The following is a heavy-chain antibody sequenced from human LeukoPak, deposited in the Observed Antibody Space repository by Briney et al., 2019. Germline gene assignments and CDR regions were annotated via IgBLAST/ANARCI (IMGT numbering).Heavy chain of an antibody. Sequence: MTSETLSLTCTVSGGSLSSSSYYWGWLRPPPGKGLEWMGSIYYSGSTYYNPSLKSRVTISVDTSKNQFSLKLSSVTAADTAVYYCARLDGREAPTHTRWVFDYWGQGTLVTVSS. J-gene: IGHJ4*02. CDR3: ARLDGREAPTHTRWVFDY. CDR2: IYYSGST. CDR1: GGSLSSSSYY. V-gene: IGHV4-39*07. D-gene: IGHD2-2*02.